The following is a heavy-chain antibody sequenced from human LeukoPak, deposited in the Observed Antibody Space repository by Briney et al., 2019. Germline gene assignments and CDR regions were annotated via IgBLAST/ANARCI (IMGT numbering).Heavy chain of an antibody. D-gene: IGHD1-1*01. CDR1: GFTFSNYG. Sequence: GGSLRLSCAASGFTFSNYGMHWVRQAPGKGLEWVAVVSSDGSIDYYADSLRGRFTVSRDNSKNTMFLQFNTLRPEDTAIYYCAKATGTLGNWGQGTLVTVSS. CDR3: AKATGTLGN. CDR2: VSSDGSID. J-gene: IGHJ4*02. V-gene: IGHV3-30*18.